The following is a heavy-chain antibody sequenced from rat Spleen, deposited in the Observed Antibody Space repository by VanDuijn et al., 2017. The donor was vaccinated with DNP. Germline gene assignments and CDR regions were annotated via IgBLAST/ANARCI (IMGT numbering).Heavy chain of an antibody. CDR3: ASRPPPTRGPFDY. D-gene: IGHD1-4*01. CDR2: IRYNGGTP. Sequence: EVQLVESGGGLVQPGRSLKLSCAVSGFTFSDYYMAWVRQAPAKGLEWVATIRYNGGTPYYRDSVKGRFTISRDNAQSTLYLQMDSLRSEDTATYYCASRPPPTRGPFDYWGQGVTVTVSS. CDR1: GFTFSDYY. J-gene: IGHJ2*01. V-gene: IGHV5-7*01.